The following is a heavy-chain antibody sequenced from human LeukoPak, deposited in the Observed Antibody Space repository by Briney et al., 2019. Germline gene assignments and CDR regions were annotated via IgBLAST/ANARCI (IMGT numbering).Heavy chain of an antibody. D-gene: IGHD6-19*01. Sequence: LGRSLQISCKGSGSYFTSYWIGWVRQLPGKGLEGMGIIYPGDSDTRYSPSFQGQVTISADKSISTAYLQWSSLKASDTAMYYCARHLPSSGWYYFDYWGQGTLVTVSS. J-gene: IGHJ4*02. CDR1: GSYFTSYW. CDR3: ARHLPSSGWYYFDY. V-gene: IGHV5-51*01. CDR2: IYPGDSDT.